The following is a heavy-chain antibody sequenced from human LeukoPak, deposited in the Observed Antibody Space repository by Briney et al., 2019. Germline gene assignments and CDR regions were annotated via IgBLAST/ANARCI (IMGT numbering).Heavy chain of an antibody. CDR3: AKDRVFELWFEEASPYYFDY. CDR1: GFTFSNNA. D-gene: IGHD3-10*01. CDR2: ISYDGSNK. V-gene: IGHV3-30*18. J-gene: IGHJ4*02. Sequence: GGSLRLSCAASGFTFSNNAMHWVRQAPGKGLEWVALISYDGSNKHYADSVKGRFTISRDNSKNTLYLQMNSLRAEDTAVYYCAKDRVFELWFEEASPYYFDYWGQGTLVTVSS.